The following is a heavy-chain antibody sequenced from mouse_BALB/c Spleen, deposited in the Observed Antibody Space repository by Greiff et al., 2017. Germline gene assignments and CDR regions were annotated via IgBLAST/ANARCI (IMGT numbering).Heavy chain of an antibody. V-gene: IGHV1-14*01. CDR2: INPNNGGT. Sequence: EVQLQQSGPELVKPGASVKMSCKASGYTFTSYVMHWVKQKPGQGLEWIGYINPNNGGTIYNQKFKGKATLTVDKSSSTAYMELRSLTSEDTAVYYCARHDYDAWFAYWGQGTLVTVSA. CDR1: GYTFTSYV. CDR3: ARHDYDAWFAY. J-gene: IGHJ3*01. D-gene: IGHD2-4*01.